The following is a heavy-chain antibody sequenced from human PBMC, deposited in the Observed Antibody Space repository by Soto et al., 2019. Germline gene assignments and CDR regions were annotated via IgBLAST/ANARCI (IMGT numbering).Heavy chain of an antibody. V-gene: IGHV4-39*02. J-gene: IGHJ6*03. Sequence: SETLSLTCTVSGGSIGSPNNYWVWIRQSPGRGLEWIGAIYSSGSTYFHPSLKSRVAISMDTSNNSFHLKLSSVTAADTAVYYCARGNTAARLAYYYYMDVWGKGTTVTVSS. CDR1: GGSIGSPNNY. D-gene: IGHD6-6*01. CDR3: ARGNTAARLAYYYYMDV. CDR2: IYSSGST.